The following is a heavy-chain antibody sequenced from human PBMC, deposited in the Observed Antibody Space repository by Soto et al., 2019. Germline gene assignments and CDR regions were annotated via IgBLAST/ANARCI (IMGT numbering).Heavy chain of an antibody. CDR1: GYTFTSYA. Sequence: QVQLVQSGAEVKKPGASVKVSCKASGYTFTSYAMHWVRQAPGQRLEWMGWINAGNGNTKYSQKFQGRVTITRDTSGRTEYMELSRLRSEDMAVYYCARDVYSLWGQGTLVTVSS. J-gene: IGHJ4*02. D-gene: IGHD5-18*01. V-gene: IGHV1-3*01. CDR2: INAGNGNT. CDR3: ARDVYSL.